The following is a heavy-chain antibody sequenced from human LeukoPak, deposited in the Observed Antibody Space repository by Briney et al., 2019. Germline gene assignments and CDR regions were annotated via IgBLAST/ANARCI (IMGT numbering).Heavy chain of an antibody. D-gene: IGHD3-3*01. CDR2: ISHDGYRT. CDR3: AKDNWDTLLRFLEWSFDY. J-gene: IGHJ4*02. V-gene: IGHV3-23*01. Sequence: PGGSLRLSCAASGFTFSSYAMSWVRQAPGKGLECVSSISHDGYRTYYADSVKGRFTISRDNSKNTLYLQMNSLRAEDTAVYYCAKDNWDTLLRFLEWSFDYWGQGTLVTVSS. CDR1: GFTFSSYA.